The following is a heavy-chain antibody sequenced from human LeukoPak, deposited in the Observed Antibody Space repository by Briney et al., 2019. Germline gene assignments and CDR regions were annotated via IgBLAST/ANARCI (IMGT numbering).Heavy chain of an antibody. CDR3: ARETNWNGWVDP. V-gene: IGHV1-2*02. Sequence: ASVKVSCKASGYTFTGYYMHWVRQAPGQGLEWMGWINPNSGGTNYAQNFQGRVTMTRDTSISTAYMELSSLRSEDTAVYYCARETNWNGWVDPWGQGTLVTVSS. J-gene: IGHJ5*02. D-gene: IGHD1-20*01. CDR1: GYTFTGYY. CDR2: INPNSGGT.